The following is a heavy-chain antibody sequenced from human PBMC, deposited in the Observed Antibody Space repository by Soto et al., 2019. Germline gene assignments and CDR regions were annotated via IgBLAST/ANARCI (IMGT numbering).Heavy chain of an antibody. D-gene: IGHD6-6*01. CDR1: GYTFTGYY. CDR3: ARASRSSSSSKGPHDYYYYGMDV. Sequence: ASVKVSCKASGYTFTGYYMHWVRQAPGQGLEWMGWINPNSGGTNYTQKFQGWVTMTRDTSISTAYMELSRLRSDDTAVYYCARASRSSSSSKGPHDYYYYGMDVWGQGTTVTVSS. CDR2: INPNSGGT. V-gene: IGHV1-2*04. J-gene: IGHJ6*02.